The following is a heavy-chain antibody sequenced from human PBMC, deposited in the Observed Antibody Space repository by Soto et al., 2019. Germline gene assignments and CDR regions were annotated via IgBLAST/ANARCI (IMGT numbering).Heavy chain of an antibody. CDR1: GGTFSSYA. CDR3: ARTSAEVDSYYYGMDV. Sequence: SVKVSCKASGGTFSSYAISWVRQAPGQGLEWMGGIIPIFGTANYAQKFQGRVTITADKSTSTAYMELSSLRSEDTAVYYCARTSAEVDSYYYGMDVWGQGTTVTVSS. J-gene: IGHJ6*02. V-gene: IGHV1-69*06. D-gene: IGHD5-12*01. CDR2: IIPIFGTA.